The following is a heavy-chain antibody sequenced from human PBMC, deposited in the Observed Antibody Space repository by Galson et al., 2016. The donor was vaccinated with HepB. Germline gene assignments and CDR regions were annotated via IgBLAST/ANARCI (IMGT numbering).Heavy chain of an antibody. Sequence: SLRLSCAASGFSFRTYSIHWVRQVPGKGLEWVSSISSGGSHKYYSDSLKGRFTISRDNARNSLYLQMDSLGAEDTAVYYCARGGTEYTLDAFDFWGQGTRVTVSS. V-gene: IGHV3-21*01. D-gene: IGHD3-16*01. CDR3: ARGGTEYTLDAFDF. J-gene: IGHJ3*01. CDR1: GFSFRTYS. CDR2: ISSGGSHK.